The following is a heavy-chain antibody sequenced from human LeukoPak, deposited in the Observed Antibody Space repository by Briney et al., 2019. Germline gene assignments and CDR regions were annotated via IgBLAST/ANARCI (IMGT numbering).Heavy chain of an antibody. J-gene: IGHJ6*04. CDR2: ISSIGSTI. D-gene: IGHD3-10*02. CDR1: GFTFSSYE. CDR3: AELGITMIGGV. Sequence: QAGGSLRLSCAASGFTFSSYEMNWVRQAPGKGLEGVSYISSIGSTIYYADSVKGRFTISRDNAKNSLYLQMNSLRAEDTAVYYCAELGITMIGGVWGKGTTVTISS. V-gene: IGHV3-48*03.